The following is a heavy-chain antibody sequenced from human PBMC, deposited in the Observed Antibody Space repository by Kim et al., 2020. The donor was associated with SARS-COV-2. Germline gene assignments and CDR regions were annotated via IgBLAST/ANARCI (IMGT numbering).Heavy chain of an antibody. D-gene: IGHD3-22*01. CDR1: GFTFSSYA. Sequence: GGSLRLSCAASGFTFSSYAMHWVRQAPGKGLEWVAVIWYDGSNKYYADSVKGRFTISRDNSKNTLYLQMNSLRAEDTAVYYCARERGAIIIVVSDYYGMDVWGQGTTVTVSS. CDR3: ARERGAIIIVVSDYYGMDV. J-gene: IGHJ6*02. V-gene: IGHV3-33*01. CDR2: IWYDGSNK.